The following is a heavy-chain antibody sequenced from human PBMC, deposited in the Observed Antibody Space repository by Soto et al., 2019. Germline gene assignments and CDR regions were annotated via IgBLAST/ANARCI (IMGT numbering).Heavy chain of an antibody. CDR2: IYHSGST. V-gene: IGHV4-30-2*01. J-gene: IGHJ4*02. D-gene: IGHD3-10*01. CDR3: ARVGRNYYGSGSYYVDY. CDR1: GGSISSGGYS. Sequence: LSLTCAVSGGSISSGGYSWSWIRQPPGKGLEWIGYIYHSGSTYYNPSLKSRVTISVDRSKNQFSLKLSSVTAADTAVYYCARVGRNYYGSGSYYVDYGGQGTLVTVSS.